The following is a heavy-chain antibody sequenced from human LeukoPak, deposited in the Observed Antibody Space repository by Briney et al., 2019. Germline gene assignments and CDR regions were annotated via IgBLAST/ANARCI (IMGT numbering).Heavy chain of an antibody. CDR2: MCFGGST. CDR3: ASYTTGWYLFSWFDP. J-gene: IGHJ5*02. V-gene: IGHV4-39*01. CDR1: GGSITRSTYY. D-gene: IGHD6-19*01. Sequence: PSETLSLTCTVSGGSITRSTYYWGWIRQPPGKGLEWIGSMCFGGSTYYNPSLKSRVTISVDTSKNQFSLKLSSVTAADTAVYFCASYTTGWYLFSWFDPWGQGTLVTVSS.